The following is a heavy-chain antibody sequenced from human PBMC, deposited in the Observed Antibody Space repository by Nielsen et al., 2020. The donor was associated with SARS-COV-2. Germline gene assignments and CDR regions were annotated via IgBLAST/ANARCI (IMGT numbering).Heavy chain of an antibody. CDR1: GFTFSDYY. CDR3: ARTYYDSSGYFYWYFDL. J-gene: IGHJ2*01. Sequence: GESLKISCAASGFTFSDYYMSWIRQAPGKGLEWVSYISSSSSYTNYADSVKGRFTISRENAKNSLYLQMNSLRAGDTAVYYCARTYYDSSGYFYWYFDLWGRGTLVTVSS. CDR2: ISSSSSYT. V-gene: IGHV3-11*06. D-gene: IGHD3-22*01.